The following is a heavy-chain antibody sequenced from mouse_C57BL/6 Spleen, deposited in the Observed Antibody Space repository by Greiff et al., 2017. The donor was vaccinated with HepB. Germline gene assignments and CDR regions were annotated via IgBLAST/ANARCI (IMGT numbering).Heavy chain of an antibody. CDR3: ARAYYSNYSAWFAY. Sequence: EVQRVESGGGLVKPGGSLKLSCAASGFTFSSYAMSWVRQTSEKRLEWVATISDGGSYTYYPDNVKGRFTISRDNAKNNLYLQMSNLKSEDTAMYYCARAYYSNYSAWFAYWGQGTLVTVSA. J-gene: IGHJ3*01. D-gene: IGHD2-5*01. CDR2: ISDGGSYT. CDR1: GFTFSSYA. V-gene: IGHV5-4*01.